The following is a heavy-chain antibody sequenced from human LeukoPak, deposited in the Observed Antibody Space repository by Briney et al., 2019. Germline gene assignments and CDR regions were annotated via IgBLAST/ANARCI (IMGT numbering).Heavy chain of an antibody. CDR3: ASYLGGYNNWFDP. J-gene: IGHJ5*02. CDR2: INPNSGGT. CDR1: GYTFTGYY. D-gene: IGHD1-14*01. Sequence: ASVKVSCKASGYTFTGYYMHWVRQAPGQGLEWMGWINPNSGGTNYAQKFQGRVTMTRDTSISTAYVELSRLRSDDTAVYYCASYLGGYNNWFDPWGQGTLVTVSS. V-gene: IGHV1-2*02.